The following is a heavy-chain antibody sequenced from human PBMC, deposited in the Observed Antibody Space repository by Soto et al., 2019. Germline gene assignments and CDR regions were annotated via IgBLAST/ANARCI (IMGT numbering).Heavy chain of an antibody. V-gene: IGHV4-59*01. CDR1: CGSISSYY. CDR2: IYYSGST. Sequence: SETLSLTCTVSCGSISSYYWSWIRQPPGKGLEWIGYIYYSGSTNYNPSLKSRVTISVDTSKNQFSLKLTSVTVADTAVYYCASYRGALYFESWGPGILVTVSS. J-gene: IGHJ4*02. CDR3: ASYRGALYFES. D-gene: IGHD3-16*01.